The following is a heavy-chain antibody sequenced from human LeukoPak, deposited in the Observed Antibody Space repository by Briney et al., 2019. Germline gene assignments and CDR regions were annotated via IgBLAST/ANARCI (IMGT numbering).Heavy chain of an antibody. CDR2: IYNSAST. Sequence: SETLSLTCSVSGGTISIYYWTWIRQPAGRGLEWIGRIYNSASTNYNPYLKSRVTISVDRSKNQFSLKLSSVTAADTAVYYCARSGYYYGSGSYSPFDYWGQGTLVTVSS. J-gene: IGHJ4*02. CDR1: GGTISIYY. CDR3: ARSGYYYGSGSYSPFDY. V-gene: IGHV4-4*07. D-gene: IGHD3-10*01.